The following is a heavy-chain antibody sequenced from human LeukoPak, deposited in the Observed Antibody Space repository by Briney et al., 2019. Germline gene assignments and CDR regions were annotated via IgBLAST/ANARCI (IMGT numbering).Heavy chain of an antibody. CDR2: FDPEDGET. Sequence: ASVKVSCKVSGYTLTELSMHWVRQAPGKGLEWMGGFDPEDGETIYAQKFQGRVTMTVDTSTDTAYMELSSLRSEDTAVYYCATGYCSSTSCFALLDYWGQGTLVTVSS. V-gene: IGHV1-24*01. J-gene: IGHJ4*02. CDR1: GYTLTELS. D-gene: IGHD2-2*03. CDR3: ATGYCSSTSCFALLDY.